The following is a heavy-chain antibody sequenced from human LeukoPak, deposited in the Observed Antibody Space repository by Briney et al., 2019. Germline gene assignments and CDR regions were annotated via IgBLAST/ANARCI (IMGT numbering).Heavy chain of an antibody. CDR1: GGSISSGDYY. CDR2: IYYSGST. CDR3: AEGDYDFWSGYSTSAFDY. V-gene: IGHV4-30-4*08. D-gene: IGHD3-3*01. J-gene: IGHJ4*02. Sequence: PSQTLSLTCTVSGGSISSGDYYWSWIRQPPGKGLEWIGYIYYSGSTYYNPSLKSRVTISVDTSKNQFSLKLSSVTAADTAVYYCAEGDYDFWSGYSTSAFDYWGQGTLVTVSS.